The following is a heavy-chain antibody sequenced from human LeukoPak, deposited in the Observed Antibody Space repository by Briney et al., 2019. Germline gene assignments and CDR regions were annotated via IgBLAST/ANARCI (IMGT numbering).Heavy chain of an antibody. D-gene: IGHD6-19*01. CDR2: ISGGGGTT. CDR3: AKDGVAYSSGWYDY. Sequence: PGGSLRLSCAASGFSFSNYAMSWVRQAPGKGLEWVSAISGGGGTTYYTDSVKGRFTISRDNSKNTLYLQMNSLRAEDTAVYYCAKDGVAYSSGWYDYWGQGTLVTVSS. CDR1: GFSFSNYA. J-gene: IGHJ4*02. V-gene: IGHV3-23*01.